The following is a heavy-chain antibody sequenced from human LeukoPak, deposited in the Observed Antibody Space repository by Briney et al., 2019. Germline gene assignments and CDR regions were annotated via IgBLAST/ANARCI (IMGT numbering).Heavy chain of an antibody. V-gene: IGHV4-34*01. CDR2: INHSGST. CDR3: ARDRPDLFLEWLFLMHV. J-gene: IGHJ6*04. D-gene: IGHD3-3*01. CDR1: GGSFSGYY. Sequence: PSETLSLTCAVYGGSFSGYYCSWIRQPPGKGLEWIGEINHSGSTNYNPSLKSRVTMSVDTSKNQFSLNLSSVTAADTAVYYCARDRPDLFLEWLFLMHVWGKGTTVTVSS.